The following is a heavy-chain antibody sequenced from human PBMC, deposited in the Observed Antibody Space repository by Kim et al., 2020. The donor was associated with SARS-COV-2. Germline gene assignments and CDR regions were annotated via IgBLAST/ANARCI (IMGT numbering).Heavy chain of an antibody. CDR3: ARGPYGDYPTDY. Sequence: NYAQKFQGRVTITADKSTSTAYMELSSLRSEDTAVYYCARGPYGDYPTDYWGQGTLVTVSS. V-gene: IGHV1-69*04. D-gene: IGHD4-17*01. J-gene: IGHJ4*02.